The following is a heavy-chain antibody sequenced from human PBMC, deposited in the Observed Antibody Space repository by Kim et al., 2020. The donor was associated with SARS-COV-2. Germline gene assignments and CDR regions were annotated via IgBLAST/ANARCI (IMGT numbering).Heavy chain of an antibody. V-gene: IGHV3-21*01. D-gene: IGHD4-17*01. J-gene: IGHJ6*02. CDR1: GFTFSIYS. Sequence: GGSLRLSCVASGFTFSIYSMNWVRQAPGKGLEWVSSISTSSTYVYYADSVKGRFTNARDNGKTSLYLQMNDLTVEDTGVYFCAARKTKDYDDRGGYYFANSQYGMDVWGQGTT. CDR2: ISTSSTYV. CDR3: AARKTKDYDDRGGYYFANSQYGMDV.